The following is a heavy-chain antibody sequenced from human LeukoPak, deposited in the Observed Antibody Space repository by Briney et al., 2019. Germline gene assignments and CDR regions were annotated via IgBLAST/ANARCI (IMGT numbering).Heavy chain of an antibody. CDR3: ARADYFIAAAAFDI. CDR2: INHSGST. CDR1: GGSFSGYY. V-gene: IGHV4-34*01. Sequence: TSETLSLTCAVYGGSFSGYYWSWIRQPPRKGLEWIGEINHSGSTNYNPSLKSRVTISVDTSKNQFSLKLSSVTAADTAVYYCARADYFIAAAAFDIWGQGTMVTVSS. D-gene: IGHD6-13*01. J-gene: IGHJ3*02.